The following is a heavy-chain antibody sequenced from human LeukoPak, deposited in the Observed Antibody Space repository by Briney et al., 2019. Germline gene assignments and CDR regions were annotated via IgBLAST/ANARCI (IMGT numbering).Heavy chain of an antibody. CDR1: GGSISSCY. J-gene: IGHJ6*03. V-gene: IGHV4-59*01. CDR2: IYYSGST. CDR3: ASGRGRGYDILTGYYGYYYYMDV. D-gene: IGHD3-9*01. Sequence: SETLSLTCTVSGGSISSCYWSWIRQPPGKGLEWIGYIYYSGSTNYNPSLKSRVTISVDTSKNQFSLKLSSVTAADTAVYYCASGRGRGYDILTGYYGYYYYMDVWGKGTTVTVSS.